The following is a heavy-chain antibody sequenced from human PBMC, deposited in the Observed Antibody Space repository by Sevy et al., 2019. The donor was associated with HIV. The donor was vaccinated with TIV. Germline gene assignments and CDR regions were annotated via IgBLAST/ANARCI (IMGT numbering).Heavy chain of an antibody. D-gene: IGHD6-19*01. CDR3: ARESGSDWYLDF. V-gene: IGHV3-33*01. J-gene: IGHJ4*02. CDR1: GFTFVIYG. CDR2: IWFDESNQ. Sequence: GGPLRPSVAAPGFTFVIYGRHGVRQAPGKGRGGVAVIWFDESNQNYGDSVKGRFTISRDNSKNTVYLHMNSLRVDDTAVYYCARESGSDWYLDFWGQGTLVTVSS.